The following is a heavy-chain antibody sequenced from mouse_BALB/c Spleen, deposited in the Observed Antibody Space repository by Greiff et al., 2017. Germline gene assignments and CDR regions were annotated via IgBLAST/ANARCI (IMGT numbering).Heavy chain of an antibody. V-gene: IGHV5-12-2*01. CDR1: GFTFSSYT. CDR3: ARLTAPFDY. D-gene: IGHD1-2*01. CDR2: ISNGGGST. Sequence: EVKLVESGGGLVQPGGSLKLSCAASGFTFSSYTMSWVRQTPEKRLEWVAYISNGGGSTYYPDTVKGRFTISRDNAKNTLYLQMSSLKSEDTAMYYCARLTAPFDYWGQGTTLTVSS. J-gene: IGHJ2*01.